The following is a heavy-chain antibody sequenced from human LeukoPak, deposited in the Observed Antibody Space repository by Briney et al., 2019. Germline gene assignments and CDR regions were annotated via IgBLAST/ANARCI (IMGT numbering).Heavy chain of an antibody. CDR2: INPNSGGT. CDR3: ARDMYIVVVPAASGYYYGMDV. CDR1: GYTFTGYY. Sequence: ASVKVSCKASGYTFTGYYMHWVRQAPGQGLEWMGWINPNSGGTNYAQKFQGRVTMTRDTSISTAYMELGRLRSDDTAVYYCARDMYIVVVPAASGYYYGMDVWGQGTTVTVSS. D-gene: IGHD2-2*01. V-gene: IGHV1-2*02. J-gene: IGHJ6*02.